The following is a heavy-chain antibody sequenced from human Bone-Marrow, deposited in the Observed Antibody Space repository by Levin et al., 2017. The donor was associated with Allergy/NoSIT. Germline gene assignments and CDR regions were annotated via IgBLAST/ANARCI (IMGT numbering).Heavy chain of an antibody. CDR1: GATFSSAT. V-gene: IGHV1-69*13. D-gene: IGHD5-12*01. J-gene: IGHJ6*02. CDR2: ITPMYPTP. CDR3: ASDNEGLLLGMDV. Sequence: GASVKVSCKTSGATFSSATFSWVRQAPGQGLEWMGGITPMYPTPNYAPTFQGRIIISADESTSTAHWELTSLRPEAPALFSCASDNEGLLLGMDVWGQGTTVTVSS.